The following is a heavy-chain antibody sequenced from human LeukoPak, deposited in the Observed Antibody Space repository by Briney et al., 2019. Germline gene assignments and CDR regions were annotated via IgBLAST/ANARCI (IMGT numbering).Heavy chain of an antibody. Sequence: SETLSLTCTVSGGSITTSPYNWGWIRQPPGKGLEWIGTISYSGTTYYKPSLKSRVTMSIDTSKNQFSLNLSSATAADTAVYYCARHPTGYPNWIDSWGQGTLVIVSS. V-gene: IGHV4-39*01. CDR3: ARHPTGYPNWIDS. CDR2: ISYSGTT. D-gene: IGHD3-9*01. CDR1: GGSITTSPYN. J-gene: IGHJ5*01.